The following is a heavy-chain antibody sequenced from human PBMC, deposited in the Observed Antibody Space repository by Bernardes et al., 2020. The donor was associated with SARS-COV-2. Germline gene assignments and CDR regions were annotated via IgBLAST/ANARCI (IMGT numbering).Heavy chain of an antibody. J-gene: IGHJ6*02. D-gene: IGHD2-21*02. V-gene: IGHV4-34*01. CDR3: ARGRGGDSHYYGMDV. Sequence: SETLSLTCAVYGGSFSGYYWSWIRQPPGKGLEWIGEINHSGSTNYNPSLKSRVTISVDTSKNQFSLKLSSVTAADTAVYYCARGRGGDSHYYGMDVWGQGTTVTVSS. CDR1: GGSFSGYY. CDR2: INHSGST.